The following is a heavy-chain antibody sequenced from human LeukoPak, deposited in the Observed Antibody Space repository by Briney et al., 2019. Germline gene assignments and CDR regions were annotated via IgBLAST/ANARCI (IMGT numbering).Heavy chain of an antibody. V-gene: IGHV3-23*01. CDR1: GFTFSSYW. Sequence: GGSLRLSCAASGFTFSSYWMTWVRQAPGKGLEWVSGISGSGGSTYYADSVKGRFTISRDNSKNTLYLQMNSLRAEDTAVYYCAKDGGSGSYRDAFDIWGQGTMVTVSS. CDR3: AKDGGSGSYRDAFDI. CDR2: ISGSGGST. D-gene: IGHD1-26*01. J-gene: IGHJ3*02.